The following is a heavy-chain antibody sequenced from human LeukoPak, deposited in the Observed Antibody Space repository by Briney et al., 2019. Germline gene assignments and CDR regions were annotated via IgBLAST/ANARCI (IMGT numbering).Heavy chain of an antibody. V-gene: IGHV4-59*01. CDR1: GGSISSYY. J-gene: IGHJ4*02. CDR2: IYYSGST. CDR3: ARVGYSGYEPFDY. Sequence: SETLSLTCTVSGGSISSYYWSWIRQPPGKGLEWIGYIYYSGSTNYNPSLKSRVTISVDTSKNQFSLKLSSVTAADTAVYYCARVGYSGYEPFDYWGQGTLVTVSS. D-gene: IGHD5-12*01.